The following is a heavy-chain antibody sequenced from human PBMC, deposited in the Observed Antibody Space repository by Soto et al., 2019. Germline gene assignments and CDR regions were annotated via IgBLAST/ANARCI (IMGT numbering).Heavy chain of an antibody. CDR1: GDSISSSYW. CDR2: INHSGST. V-gene: IGHV4-4*02. CDR3: ARVYDAYVSPSNWYFDL. J-gene: IGHJ2*01. D-gene: IGHD4-17*01. Sequence: QVQLQESGPGLVKPSGTLSLTCAVFGDSISSSYWWSWVRQPPGKGLEWIGQINHSGSTNYNPSLQGRGTMSVDKSKNQFSLKWTSVTAADTAVQYCARVYDAYVSPSNWYFDLWGRGTLVIVSS.